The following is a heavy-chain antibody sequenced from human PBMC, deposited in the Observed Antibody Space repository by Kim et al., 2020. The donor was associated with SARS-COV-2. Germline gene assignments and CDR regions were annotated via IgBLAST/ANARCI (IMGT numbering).Heavy chain of an antibody. CDR2: INHSGST. CDR1: GGSFSGYY. D-gene: IGHD6-6*01. V-gene: IGHV4-34*01. CDR3: ASGIAARPRRGVQGGVFDY. Sequence: SETLSLTCAVYGGSFSGYYWSWIRQPPGKGLEWIGEINHSGSTNYNPSLKSRVTISVDTSKNQFSLKLSSVTAADTAVYYCASGIAARPRRGVQGGVFDYWGQGTLVTVSS. J-gene: IGHJ4*02.